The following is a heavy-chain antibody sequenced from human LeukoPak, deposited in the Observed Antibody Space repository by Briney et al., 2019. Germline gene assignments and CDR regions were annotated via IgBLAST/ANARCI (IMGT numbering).Heavy chain of an antibody. CDR2: ISSSSSYI. D-gene: IGHD3-16*01. CDR1: GFTFSTYT. Sequence: PGGFLRLSCAASGFTFSTYTMNWVRQAPGKGLEWVSSISSSSSYIYYADSVKGRFTISRDNAKNSLYLQMNSLRAEDTALYYCARWGDRRGGAFDIWGQGTMVTVSS. J-gene: IGHJ3*02. V-gene: IGHV3-21*01. CDR3: ARWGDRRGGAFDI.